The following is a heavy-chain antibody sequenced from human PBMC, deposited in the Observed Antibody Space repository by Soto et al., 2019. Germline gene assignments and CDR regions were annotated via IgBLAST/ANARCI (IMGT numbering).Heavy chain of an antibody. CDR3: APLTVSLSGPYGIQV. CDR2: MFYSGLT. CDR1: GYSVSSSDYY. D-gene: IGHD2-15*01. Sequence: PSETLSLTCSVSGYSVSSSDYYWAWIRQPPGKGLEWIGSMFYSGLTYYNPSLKSRVTLSVDTSKNHFSVRLNSVTAADTAVYYCAPLTVSLSGPYGIQVWGQGTTVTAP. V-gene: IGHV4-39*01. J-gene: IGHJ6*02.